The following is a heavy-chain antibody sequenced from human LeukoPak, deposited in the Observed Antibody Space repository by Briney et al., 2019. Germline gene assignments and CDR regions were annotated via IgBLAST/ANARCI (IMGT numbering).Heavy chain of an antibody. Sequence: PGGSLRLSCEGSAFIFSGHWMNWVRQTPGKGLEWVASIKEDGSERQYVDSVKGRFTIPRDNFKNALYLQMNSLRVEDTAVYYCAIDPNWGTHSWGQGVLVTVSS. V-gene: IGHV3-7*03. J-gene: IGHJ4*02. CDR2: IKEDGSER. D-gene: IGHD7-27*01. CDR3: AIDPNWGTHS. CDR1: AFIFSGHW.